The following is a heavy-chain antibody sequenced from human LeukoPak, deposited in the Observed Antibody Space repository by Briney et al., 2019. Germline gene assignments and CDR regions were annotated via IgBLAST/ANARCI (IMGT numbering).Heavy chain of an antibody. J-gene: IGHJ4*02. CDR3: ARRIAAAGTFDY. CDR2: IYYSGST. D-gene: IGHD6-13*01. CDR1: GGSISSYY. Sequence: SETLSLTCTVSGGSISSYYWSWTRQPPGKGLEWIGYIYYSGSTNYNPSLKSRVTISVDTSKNQFSLKLSSVTAADTAVYYCARRIAAAGTFDYWGQGTLVTVSS. V-gene: IGHV4-59*01.